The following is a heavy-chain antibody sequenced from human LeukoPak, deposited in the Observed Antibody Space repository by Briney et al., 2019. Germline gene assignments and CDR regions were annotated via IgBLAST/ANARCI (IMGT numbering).Heavy chain of an antibody. CDR2: IYTSGST. D-gene: IGHD6-13*01. J-gene: IGHJ4*02. V-gene: IGHV4-4*07. Sequence: SETLSLTCTVSGGSISSYYWSWIRQPAGKELEWIGRIYTSGSTNYNPSLKSRVTMSVDTSKNQFSLKLSSVTAADTAVYYCARDHYSSSWYAEYYFDYWGQGTLVTVSS. CDR3: ARDHYSSSWYAEYYFDY. CDR1: GGSISSYY.